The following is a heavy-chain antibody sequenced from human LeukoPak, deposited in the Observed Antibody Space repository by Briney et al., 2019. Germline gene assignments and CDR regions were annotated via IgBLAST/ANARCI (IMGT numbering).Heavy chain of an antibody. Sequence: ASVKVSCKVSGYTLTELSMHWVRQAPGKGLEWMGGFDPEDGETIYAQKFQGRVTMTEDTSTSTAYMELRSLRSDDTAVYYCARDGLLLWFGESVYYYYMDVWGKGTTVTISS. CDR3: ARDGLLLWFGESVYYYYMDV. J-gene: IGHJ6*03. CDR1: GYTLTELS. CDR2: FDPEDGET. D-gene: IGHD3-10*01. V-gene: IGHV1-24*01.